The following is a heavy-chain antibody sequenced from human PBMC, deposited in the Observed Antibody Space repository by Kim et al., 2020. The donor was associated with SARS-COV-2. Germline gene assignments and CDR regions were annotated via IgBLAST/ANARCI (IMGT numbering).Heavy chain of an antibody. CDR2: IYYSGST. Sequence: SETLSLTCTVSGGSISSYYWSWIRQPPGKGLEWIGYIYYSGSTNYNPSLKSRVTISVDTSKNQFSLKLSSVTAADTAVYYCASTQTRHYYDAFDIWGQGTMVTVSS. D-gene: IGHD3-10*01. CDR1: GGSISSYY. J-gene: IGHJ3*02. V-gene: IGHV4-59*08. CDR3: ASTQTRHYYDAFDI.